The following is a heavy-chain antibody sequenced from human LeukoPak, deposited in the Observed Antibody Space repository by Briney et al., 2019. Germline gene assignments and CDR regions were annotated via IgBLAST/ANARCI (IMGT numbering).Heavy chain of an antibody. CDR2: IIPTFGTA. CDR1: GGTFSSYA. CDR3: ARDAFWELYYYGMDV. V-gene: IGHV1-69*13. Sequence: GASVNVSCKASGGTFSSYAISWVRQAPGQGLEWMGGIIPTFGTANYAQKFQGRVTITADESTSTAYMELSSLRSEDTAVYYCARDAFWELYYYGMDVWGQGTTVTVSS. D-gene: IGHD1-26*01. J-gene: IGHJ6*02.